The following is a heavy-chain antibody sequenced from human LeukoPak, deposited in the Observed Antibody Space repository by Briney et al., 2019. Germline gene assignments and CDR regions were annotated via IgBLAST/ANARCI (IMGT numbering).Heavy chain of an antibody. CDR3: AKEKRIAVAGTYGY. J-gene: IGHJ4*02. CDR1: GFTFSNYG. D-gene: IGHD6-19*01. V-gene: IGHV3-30*18. CDR2: ISYDGSNK. Sequence: GGSLRLSCAASGFTFSNYGMHWVRQAPGKGLEWVAVISYDGSNKYYADSVKGRFTISGDNSKNTLYLQMNSLRAEDTAVYYCAKEKRIAVAGTYGYWGQGTLVTVSS.